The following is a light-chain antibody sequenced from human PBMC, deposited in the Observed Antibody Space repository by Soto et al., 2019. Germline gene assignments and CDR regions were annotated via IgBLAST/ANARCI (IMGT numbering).Light chain of an antibody. Sequence: QCVRKHLASVSGSHLRSSSISCTENSRDGGGDNYVSWDKQHPGKAPKVMISYVRNQPPGESTRFCGAKSGNTAPPTISGLQAEDKADYYCRSYTTSKTSQRVFRTGTTFPV. J-gene: IGLJ1*01. CDR3: RSYTTSKTSQRV. CDR2: YVR. V-gene: IGLV2-14*01. CDR1: SRDGGGDNY.